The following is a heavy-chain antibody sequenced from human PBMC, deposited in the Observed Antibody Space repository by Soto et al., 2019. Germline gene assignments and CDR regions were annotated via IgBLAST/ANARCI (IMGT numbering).Heavy chain of an antibody. CDR1: GFTFSSYE. CDR2: ISSSGSTI. D-gene: IGHD1-26*01. CDR3: ARAPWGAAFRWFDP. V-gene: IGHV3-48*03. J-gene: IGHJ5*02. Sequence: QAGGSLRLSCAASGFTFSSYEMNWVRQAPGKGLEWVSYISSSGSTIYYADSVKGRFTISRDNAKNSLYLQMNSLRAEDTAVYYCARAPWGAAFRWFDPWGQGTLVTASS.